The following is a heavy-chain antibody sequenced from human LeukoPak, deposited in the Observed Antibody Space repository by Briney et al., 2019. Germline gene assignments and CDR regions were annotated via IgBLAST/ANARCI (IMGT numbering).Heavy chain of an antibody. D-gene: IGHD1-20*01. CDR1: GFTFNIYS. CDR3: ARELGGLIGTIPPFDC. CDR2: ISSNSNHI. J-gene: IGHJ4*02. V-gene: IGHV3-21*01. Sequence: GGSLRLSCAASGFTFNIYSMNWGRRAPGKGLEWVSSISSNSNHIYYADSVKGRFTISRDNAKNSRYLQMNSLRAEDTAVYYCARELGGLIGTIPPFDCWGQGTLVTVSS.